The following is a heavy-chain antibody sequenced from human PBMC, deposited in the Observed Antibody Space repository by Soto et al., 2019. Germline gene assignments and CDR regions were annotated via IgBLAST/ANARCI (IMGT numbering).Heavy chain of an antibody. CDR3: ARAVDYYDSSGYSRAFDI. J-gene: IGHJ3*02. Sequence: EASVKVSCKASGYTFTGYYMHWVRQAPGQGLEWMGWINPNSGGTNYAQKFQGRVTMTRDTSISTAYMELSRLRSDDTAVYYCARAVDYYDSSGYSRAFDIWGQGTMVTV. D-gene: IGHD3-22*01. CDR2: INPNSGGT. CDR1: GYTFTGYY. V-gene: IGHV1-2*02.